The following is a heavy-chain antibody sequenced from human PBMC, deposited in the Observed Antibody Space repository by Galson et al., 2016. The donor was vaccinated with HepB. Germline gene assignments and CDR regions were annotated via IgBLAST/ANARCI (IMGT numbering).Heavy chain of an antibody. CDR2: IRSSSSTI. CDR1: GFTFSSYS. Sequence: SLRLSCAASGFTFSSYSMNWVRQAPGKGLEWVSYIRSSSSTIYYADSVKGRFNISRDNAKNSLYLQMNSLRDEETAVYYCSRDRVSGDFWSGYYTGIGMDVWGQGTTVTVSS. V-gene: IGHV3-48*02. D-gene: IGHD3-3*01. J-gene: IGHJ6*02. CDR3: SRDRVSGDFWSGYYTGIGMDV.